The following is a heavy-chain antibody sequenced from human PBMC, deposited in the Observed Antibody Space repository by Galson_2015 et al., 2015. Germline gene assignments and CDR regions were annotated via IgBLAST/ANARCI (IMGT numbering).Heavy chain of an antibody. Sequence: SLRLSCAASGFTVSSNYMNWVRQAPGKGLEWVPVIYTSGTTYYADSVKGRFTISRGNSKNTLYLQMNSLRADDTAVYYCARDSPPEDAFDIWGQGTMVTVSS. CDR1: GFTVSSNY. CDR3: ARDSPPEDAFDI. J-gene: IGHJ3*02. D-gene: IGHD1-14*01. V-gene: IGHV3-53*01. CDR2: IYTSGTT.